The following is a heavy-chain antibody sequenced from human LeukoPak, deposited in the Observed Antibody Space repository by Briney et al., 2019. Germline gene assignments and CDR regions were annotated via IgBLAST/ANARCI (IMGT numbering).Heavy chain of an antibody. J-gene: IGHJ4*02. Sequence: SETLSLTCTVPGGSISSSSYYWGWIRQPPGKGLEWIGSIYYSGSTYYNPSLKSRVTISVDTSKNQFSLKLSSVTAADTAVYYCARDRGGSYYFDYWGQGTLVTVSS. CDR3: ARDRGGSYYFDY. V-gene: IGHV4-39*07. D-gene: IGHD1-26*01. CDR2: IYYSGST. CDR1: GGSISSSSYY.